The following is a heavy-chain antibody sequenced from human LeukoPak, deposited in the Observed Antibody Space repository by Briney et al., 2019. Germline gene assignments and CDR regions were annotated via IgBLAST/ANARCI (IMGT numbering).Heavy chain of an antibody. CDR1: GFTFSSYV. CDR2: IKQDGSEK. J-gene: IGHJ4*02. CDR3: ARVSYYDSSAPSWGYDY. Sequence: GGSLRLSCAASGFTFSSYVMTWVRQAPGKGLEWVASIKQDGSEKYYVDSVKGRFTISRDNVKNSLYLQMNSLRGEDTAVYYCARVSYYDSSAPSWGYDYWGQGTLVTVSS. D-gene: IGHD3-22*01. V-gene: IGHV3-7*03.